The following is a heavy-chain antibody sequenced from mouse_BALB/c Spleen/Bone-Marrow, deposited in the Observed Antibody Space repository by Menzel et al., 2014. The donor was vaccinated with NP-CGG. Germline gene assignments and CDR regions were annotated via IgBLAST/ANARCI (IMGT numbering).Heavy chain of an antibody. J-gene: IGHJ3*01. D-gene: IGHD2-14*01. V-gene: IGHV5-12-1*01. CDR3: ARLPSYYRYEDAY. CDR2: TSSGGGST. CDR1: GFAFSSYD. Sequence: EVQVVESGGGLVKPGGSLKLSCAASGFAFSSYDMSWVRQTPEKRLEWVAYTSSGGGSTYYPDTVKGRLTISGDNAKNTLYLQMSSLKSEDTAMYYCARLPSYYRYEDAYWGQGTLVTVSA.